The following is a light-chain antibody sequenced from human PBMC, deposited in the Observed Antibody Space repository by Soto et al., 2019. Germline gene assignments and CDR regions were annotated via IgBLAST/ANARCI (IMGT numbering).Light chain of an antibody. V-gene: IGLV2-11*01. CDR2: DVS. Sequence: QSALTQPRSVSGSPGQSVTISCTGTSSDVGAYNYVSWYQQHPGKAPKLMIYDVSKRPSGVPDRLSASKSGNTASLTISGLQAEDEAVYYCCSHAGSSVLFGGGTKVTVL. CDR3: CSHAGSSVL. J-gene: IGLJ2*01. CDR1: SSDVGAYNY.